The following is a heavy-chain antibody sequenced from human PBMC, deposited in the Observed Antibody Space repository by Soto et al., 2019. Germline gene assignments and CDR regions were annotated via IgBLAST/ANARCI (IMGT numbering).Heavy chain of an antibody. J-gene: IGHJ4*02. Sequence: NPSETLSLTCTVSGGSVSSSSYYWSWIRQPPGKGLEWIGYIYYSGSTNYNPSLKSRVTISVDTSKNQFSLKLSSVTAADTAVYYCARQGRWSSGWYYFDYWGQGTLVTVSS. CDR1: GGSVSSSSYY. D-gene: IGHD6-19*01. V-gene: IGHV4-61*01. CDR3: ARQGRWSSGWYYFDY. CDR2: IYYSGST.